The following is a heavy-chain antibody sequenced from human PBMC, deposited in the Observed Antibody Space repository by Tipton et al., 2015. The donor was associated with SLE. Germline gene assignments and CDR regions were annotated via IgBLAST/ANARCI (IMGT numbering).Heavy chain of an antibody. Sequence: SLRLSCAASGFTFDDYAMYWVRQAPGKGLEWVSGISWNSGIIGYADSVKGRFTISRDNAKNSLYLQMNSLRAEDTALYYCAKGPLFDYWGQGTLVTVSS. V-gene: IGHV3-9*01. CDR3: AKGPLFDY. J-gene: IGHJ4*02. CDR2: ISWNSGII. CDR1: GFTFDDYA.